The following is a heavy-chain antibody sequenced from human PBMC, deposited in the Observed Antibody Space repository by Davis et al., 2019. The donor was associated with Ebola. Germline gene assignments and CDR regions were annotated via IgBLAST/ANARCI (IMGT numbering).Heavy chain of an antibody. CDR1: GYTFTSYY. J-gene: IGHJ3*02. CDR3: ARRAGYGRDDAFDI. D-gene: IGHD5-18*01. Sequence: ASVKVSCKASGYTFTSYYMHWVRQAPGQGLEWMGWINPNSGGTNYAQKFQGWVTMTRDTSISTAYMELSRLRSDDTAVYYCARRAGYGRDDAFDIWGQGTMVTVSS. CDR2: INPNSGGT. V-gene: IGHV1-2*04.